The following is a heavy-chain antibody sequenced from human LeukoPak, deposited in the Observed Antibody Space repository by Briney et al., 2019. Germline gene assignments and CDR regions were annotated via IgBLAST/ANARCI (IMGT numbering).Heavy chain of an antibody. J-gene: IGHJ4*02. CDR1: GYTFTGYY. CDR3: ARSRAYSSSSGCPYYFDY. CDR2: INPNSGGT. D-gene: IGHD6-6*01. Sequence: ASVKVSCKASGYTFTGYYMHWVRQAPGQGLEWMGWINPNSGGTNYAQKFQGRVTMTRDTSISTAYMELSRLRSDDTAVYYCARSRAYSSSSGCPYYFDYWGQGTLVTVSS. V-gene: IGHV1-2*02.